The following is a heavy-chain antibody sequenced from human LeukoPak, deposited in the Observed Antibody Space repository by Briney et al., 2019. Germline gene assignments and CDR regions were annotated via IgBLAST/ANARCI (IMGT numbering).Heavy chain of an antibody. Sequence: KAGGSLRLSCAASGFTFSSYEMNWVRQAPGKGLEWVSSISSSSSYIYYADSVKGRFTISRDNAKNSLYLQMNSLRAEDTAVYYCARAHSSSWTTAASFFDYWGQGTLVTVSS. CDR1: GFTFSSYE. V-gene: IGHV3-21*01. CDR3: ARAHSSSWTTAASFFDY. J-gene: IGHJ4*02. D-gene: IGHD6-13*01. CDR2: ISSSSSYI.